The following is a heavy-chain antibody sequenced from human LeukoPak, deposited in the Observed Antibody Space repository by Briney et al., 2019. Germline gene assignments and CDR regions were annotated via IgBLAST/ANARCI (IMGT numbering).Heavy chain of an antibody. D-gene: IGHD6-25*01. J-gene: IGHJ4*02. CDR3: ARVQRGYFDY. V-gene: IGHV4-59*01. CDR1: GGSISSYY. Sequence: SETLSLTCTVSGGSISSYYWSWIRQPPGKGLEWIEYIYYSGSTNYNPSLKSRVTISVDTSKNQFSLKLSSVTAADTAVYYCARVQRGYFDYWGQGTLVTVSS. CDR2: IYYSGST.